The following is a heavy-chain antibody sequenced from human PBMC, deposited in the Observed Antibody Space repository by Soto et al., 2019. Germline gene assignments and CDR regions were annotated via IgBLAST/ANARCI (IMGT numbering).Heavy chain of an antibody. CDR1: GGSMRNYF. CDR3: AAGEASSRNLAPYYLDF. D-gene: IGHD6-13*01. J-gene: IGHJ4*02. V-gene: IGHV4-59*01. Sequence: SETLSLTCTVSGGSMRNYFWTWIRQPPGKGLEWIGYIHYSGTTSFFPSYNPSLRSRVTISEDTSKNQFSLKLLSVTTADTAVYFCAAGEASSRNLAPYYLDFWGQGTMVSVSS. CDR2: IHYSGTT.